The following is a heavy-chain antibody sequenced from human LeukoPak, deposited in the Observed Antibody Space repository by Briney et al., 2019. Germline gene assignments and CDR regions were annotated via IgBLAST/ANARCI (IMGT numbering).Heavy chain of an antibody. Sequence: GGSLRLSCAASGFTFSSYAMHWVRQAPGKGLEYVSAISSNGGSTYYANSVKGRFTISRDNSKNTLYLQMGSLRAEDMAVYYCARDARITIFGVVNWFDPWGQGTLVTVPS. CDR1: GFTFSSYA. CDR3: ARDARITIFGVVNWFDP. V-gene: IGHV3-64*01. CDR2: ISSNGGST. D-gene: IGHD3-3*01. J-gene: IGHJ5*02.